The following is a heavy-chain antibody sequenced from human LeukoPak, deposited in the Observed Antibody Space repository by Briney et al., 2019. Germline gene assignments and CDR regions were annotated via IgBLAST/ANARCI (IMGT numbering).Heavy chain of an antibody. CDR3: ARGTDSSGSI. CDR2: IYYSGST. CDR1: GGSISSYY. V-gene: IGHV4-59*01. Sequence: SETLSLTCTVSGGSISSYYWSWIRQPPVKGLEWIGYIYYSGSTNYNPSLKSRVTISVDTSKNQFSLKLSSVTAADTAVYYCARGTDSSGSIWGQGTLVTVSS. J-gene: IGHJ4*02. D-gene: IGHD3-22*01.